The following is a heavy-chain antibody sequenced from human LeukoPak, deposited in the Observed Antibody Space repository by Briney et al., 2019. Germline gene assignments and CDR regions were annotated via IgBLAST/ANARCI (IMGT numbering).Heavy chain of an antibody. Sequence: GRSLRLSCAAAGFTFSYYGIHWVRQAPGKGLEWVAVISKDGSNKDYADSVKGRFIISRDNSKNTLYLQMNSLRAEDTAVYYCARDRSGIYDAFDIWGQGTMVTVSS. CDR3: ARDRSGIYDAFDI. D-gene: IGHD1-14*01. V-gene: IGHV3-30*03. J-gene: IGHJ3*02. CDR2: ISKDGSNK. CDR1: GFTFSYYG.